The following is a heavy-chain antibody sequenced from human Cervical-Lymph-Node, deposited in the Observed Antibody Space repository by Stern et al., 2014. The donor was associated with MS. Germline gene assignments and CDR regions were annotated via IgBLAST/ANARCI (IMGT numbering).Heavy chain of an antibody. CDR1: GGSISTYY. J-gene: IGHJ4*02. Sequence: VQLQESGPGLVKPSETLSLTCLISGGSISTYYWSWVRQPPGKGLEWIGHIYYSGNTNYNPSLKSRVAMSVDTSKNQFSLKLGSVTAADTALYYCARDDGYSGYDSWGQGTLVTVSS. V-gene: IGHV4-59*01. CDR2: IYYSGNT. CDR3: ARDDGYSGYDS. D-gene: IGHD5-12*01.